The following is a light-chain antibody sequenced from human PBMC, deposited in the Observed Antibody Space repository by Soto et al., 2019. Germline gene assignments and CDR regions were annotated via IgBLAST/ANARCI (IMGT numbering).Light chain of an antibody. V-gene: IGKV3-20*01. CDR1: QTVDSNF. J-gene: IGKJ5*01. CDR2: AAS. CDR3: LKYGSSPGWA. Sequence: DIVLTQSPGTLSLSPGERSTLSCRASQTVDSNFLAWCQQKPGQAPRLLIYAASTRATGIPDRFSGSGSGTDSTLTIGRLDPEDFAVYYCLKYGSSPGWAFGPGTRLEIK.